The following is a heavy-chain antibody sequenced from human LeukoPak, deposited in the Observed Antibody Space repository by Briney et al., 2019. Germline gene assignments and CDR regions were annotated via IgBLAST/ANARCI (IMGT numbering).Heavy chain of an antibody. J-gene: IGHJ4*02. CDR3: ASGYDSSGRSNY. Sequence: ASVKVSCKASGYTFTGYYMHWVRQAPGQGLEWMGWINPNSGGTNYAQNFQGRVTMTRDTSISTAYMELSRLRSDDTAVYYCASGYDSSGRSNYWGQGTLVTVSS. V-gene: IGHV1-2*02. D-gene: IGHD3-22*01. CDR1: GYTFTGYY. CDR2: INPNSGGT.